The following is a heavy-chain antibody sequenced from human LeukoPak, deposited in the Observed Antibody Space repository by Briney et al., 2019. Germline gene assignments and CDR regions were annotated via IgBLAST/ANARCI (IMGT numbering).Heavy chain of an antibody. CDR3: ARDYGRSRDYGMDV. V-gene: IGHV3-74*01. D-gene: IGHD3-10*01. Sequence: GSLRLSCAASGLTFSSYWMHWVRQAPGKGLVWVSRINSDGSSTTYADSVKGRFTISRDNAKNTLYLQMNSLRAEDTAVYFCARDYGRSRDYGMDVWGQGTTVTVSS. J-gene: IGHJ6*02. CDR2: INSDGSST. CDR1: GLTFSSYW.